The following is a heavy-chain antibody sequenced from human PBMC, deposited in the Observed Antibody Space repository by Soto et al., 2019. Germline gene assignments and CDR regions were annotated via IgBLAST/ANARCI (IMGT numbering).Heavy chain of an antibody. CDR1: RAPITTTKW. D-gene: IGHD3-16*01. Sequence: QVELQESGPGLVKPSETLSLTCTVSRAPITTTKWWAWVRLPPGKGLEWIGEVNAGPQHSNPSLPSRMTMSVDKSKTHFYLRLTSVTDADKAIYYCATQTISYTWGVWGRGTTVTVSS. CDR3: ATQTISYTWGV. CDR2: VNAGPQ. J-gene: IGHJ6*02. V-gene: IGHV4-4*02.